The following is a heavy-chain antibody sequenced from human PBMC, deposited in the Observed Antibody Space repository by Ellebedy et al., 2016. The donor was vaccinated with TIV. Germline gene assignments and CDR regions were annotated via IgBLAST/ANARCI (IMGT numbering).Heavy chain of an antibody. CDR3: AAGGPVPDAFDI. CDR1: GFTFTSSA. D-gene: IGHD6-6*01. V-gene: IGHV1-58*02. Sequence: SVKVSXXASGFTFTSSAMQWVRQARGQRLEWIGWIVVGSGNTDYAQKFQERVTITRDMSTSTAYMELSSLRSEDTAVYYCAAGGPVPDAFDIWGQGTMVTVSS. CDR2: IVVGSGNT. J-gene: IGHJ3*02.